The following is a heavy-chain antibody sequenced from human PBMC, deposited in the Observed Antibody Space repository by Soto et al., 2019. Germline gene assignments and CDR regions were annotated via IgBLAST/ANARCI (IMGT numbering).Heavy chain of an antibody. CDR1: CYTFTNFG. CDR2: ISAYTDTP. D-gene: IGHD2-15*01. Sequence: EASVKVSFTASCYTFTNFGVTWVRRAPGQGLEWMGWISAYTDTPNYAQKFQGRVTMTIDTSTSTAYMDLRSLTSDDTAVYYCARVTPGGEAWFDPWGQGTLVTVSS. V-gene: IGHV1-18*01. J-gene: IGHJ5*02. CDR3: ARVTPGGEAWFDP.